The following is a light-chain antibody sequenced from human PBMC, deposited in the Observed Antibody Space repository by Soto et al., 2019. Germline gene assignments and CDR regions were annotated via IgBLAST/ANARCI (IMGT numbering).Light chain of an antibody. Sequence: EIVLTQSPGTLSLSPGERATLSCRASQSVSSYLVWYQQKPGQAPRLIIYDASKRATGIPARFSGSGSGTDFTLTISSLEPEDFAVYYCQQRSNWRYTFGQGPKLEIK. CDR3: QQRSNWRYT. V-gene: IGKV3-11*01. CDR1: QSVSSY. CDR2: DAS. J-gene: IGKJ2*01.